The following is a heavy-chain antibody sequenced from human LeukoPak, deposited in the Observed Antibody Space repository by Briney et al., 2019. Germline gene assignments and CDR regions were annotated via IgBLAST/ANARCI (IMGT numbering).Heavy chain of an antibody. J-gene: IGHJ4*02. CDR3: ARGVEPLAANTLAY. CDR1: GFTVISND. Sequence: GGSLRLSCAASGFTVISNDMTWVRQAPGKALEWVSVLYSDGNIKYADSVQGRFTISRDNSKNTLYLEMNSLSPDDTAVYYCARGVEPLAANTLAYWGQGTLVTVSS. D-gene: IGHD1-14*01. V-gene: IGHV3-53*01. CDR2: LYSDGNI.